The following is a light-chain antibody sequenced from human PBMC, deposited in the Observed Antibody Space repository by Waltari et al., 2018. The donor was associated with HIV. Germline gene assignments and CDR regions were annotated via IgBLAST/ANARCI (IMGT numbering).Light chain of an antibody. CDR1: QSVSSTY. J-gene: IGKJ5*01. CDR3: QQYGNSPIT. Sequence: EIVLTQSPGTLSLSPGDRATLSCRASQSVSSTYLGWHQQRPGQAPRLLIYSASSRATDIPDRFSGSGSGTDFTLTISRLEPEDFVVYYCQQYGNSPITFGQGTRLEIK. CDR2: SAS. V-gene: IGKV3-20*01.